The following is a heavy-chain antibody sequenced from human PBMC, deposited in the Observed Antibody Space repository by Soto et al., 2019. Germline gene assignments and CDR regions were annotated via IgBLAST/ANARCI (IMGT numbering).Heavy chain of an antibody. J-gene: IGHJ4*02. CDR3: AIFGGTSHSGDY. V-gene: IGHV1-2*04. CDR2: INPNSGGT. CDR1: GYTFTGYY. Sequence: ASVKVSCKASGYTFTGYYMHWVRQAPGQGLEWMGWINPNSGGTNYAQKFQGWVTMTRDTSISTAYMELSRLRSDDTAVYYCAIFGGTSHSGDYWGQGTLVTVSS. D-gene: IGHD3-10*01.